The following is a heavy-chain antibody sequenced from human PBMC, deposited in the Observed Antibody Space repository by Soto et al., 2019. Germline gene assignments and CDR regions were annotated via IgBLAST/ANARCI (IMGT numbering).Heavy chain of an antibody. J-gene: IGHJ3*02. Sequence: GGSLRLSCAASGFTFSSYAMSWVRQAPGKGLEWVSAISGSGGSTYYADSVKGRFTISRDNSKNTLYLQMNSLRAEDTAVYYCAKDLTTCSGGSCYSDGGVAFDIWGQGTMVTVSS. V-gene: IGHV3-23*01. CDR1: GFTFSSYA. CDR2: ISGSGGST. CDR3: AKDLTTCSGGSCYSDGGVAFDI. D-gene: IGHD2-15*01.